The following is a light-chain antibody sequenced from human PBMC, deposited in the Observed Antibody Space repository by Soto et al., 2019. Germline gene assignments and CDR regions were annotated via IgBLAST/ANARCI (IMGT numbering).Light chain of an antibody. V-gene: IGKV3-20*01. J-gene: IGKJ3*01. CDR2: DAS. CDR1: QSVSNTY. CDR3: QQYGRSPGLFT. Sequence: EIVLTQSPGTLSLSPGERATLSCRAGQSVSNTYLAWYQQKPGQAPRLLIYDASSRATDIPDRFSGSGSGTDFTLTISRLEPEDFAVYYCQQYGRSPGLFTFGPGTKVDIK.